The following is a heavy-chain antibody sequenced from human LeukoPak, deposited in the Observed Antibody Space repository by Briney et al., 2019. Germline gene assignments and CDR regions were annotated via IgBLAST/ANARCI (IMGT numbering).Heavy chain of an antibody. CDR3: ARGRFGELYG. V-gene: IGHV4-61*01. Sequence: PSETLSLTCTVSGGSVSNNNYYWSWIRQPPGKGLEWIGYIYYSGSTNYNPSLKSRVTISVDTSKNQFSLKLSSVTAADTAVYYCARGRFGELYGWGQGTLVTVSS. CDR2: IYYSGST. D-gene: IGHD3-10*01. J-gene: IGHJ4*02. CDR1: GGSVSNNNYY.